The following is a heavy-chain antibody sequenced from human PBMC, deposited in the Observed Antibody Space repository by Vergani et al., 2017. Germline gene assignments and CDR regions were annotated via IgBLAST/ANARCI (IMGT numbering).Heavy chain of an antibody. J-gene: IGHJ6*03. CDR3: ARVTTGGLYYYYYMDV. CDR1: GGSISSGSYY. D-gene: IGHD3-16*01. Sequence: QVQLQESGPGLVKPSQTLSLTCTVSGGSISSGSYYWSWIRQPAGKGLEWIGRIYTSGSTNYNPSLKSRVTISVDTSKNQFSLKLSSVTAADTAVYYCARVTTGGLYYYYYMDVWGKGTTVTVSS. V-gene: IGHV4-61*02. CDR2: IYTSGST.